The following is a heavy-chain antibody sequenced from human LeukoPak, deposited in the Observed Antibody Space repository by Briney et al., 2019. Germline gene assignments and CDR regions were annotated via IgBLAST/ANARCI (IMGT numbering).Heavy chain of an antibody. CDR1: GGTFSSYA. D-gene: IGHD4-17*01. CDR2: IIPIFGTA. Sequence: SAKVSFKASGGTFSSYAVSWVRQAPGQGLEWMGGIIPIFGTANYAQKFQGRVTITADESTSTAYMELSRLRSEDTAVYYCARVPDYGEVGYYFDYWGQGTLVTVSS. J-gene: IGHJ4*02. V-gene: IGHV1-69*01. CDR3: ARVPDYGEVGYYFDY.